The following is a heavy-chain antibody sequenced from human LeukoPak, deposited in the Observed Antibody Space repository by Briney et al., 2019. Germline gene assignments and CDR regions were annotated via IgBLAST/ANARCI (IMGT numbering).Heavy chain of an antibody. V-gene: IGHV1-18*04. D-gene: IGHD6-19*01. CDR1: GYTFTGYY. CDR2: ISAYNGNT. J-gene: IGHJ6*02. Sequence: ASVKVSCKASGYTFTGYYMHWVRQAPGQGLEWMGWISAYNGNTNYAQKLQGRVTMTTDTSTSTAYMELRSLRSDDTAVYYRARDSSSGWSYYYGMDVWGQGTTVTVSS. CDR3: ARDSSSGWSYYYGMDV.